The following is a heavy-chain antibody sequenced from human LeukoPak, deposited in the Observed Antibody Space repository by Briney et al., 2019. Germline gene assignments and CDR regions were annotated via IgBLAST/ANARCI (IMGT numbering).Heavy chain of an antibody. CDR2: ICYSGST. J-gene: IGHJ5*02. V-gene: IGHV4-59*08. CDR1: GGSISSYY. D-gene: IGHD5-12*01. CDR3: ARHGYSGYDLRLP. Sequence: SETLSLTCTVSGGSISSYYWNWIRQPPGKGLEWVGSICYSGSTTYNPSLKSRFTISVDTSKNQFSLKLSSVTAADTAVYYCARHGYSGYDLRLPWGQGTLVTVSS.